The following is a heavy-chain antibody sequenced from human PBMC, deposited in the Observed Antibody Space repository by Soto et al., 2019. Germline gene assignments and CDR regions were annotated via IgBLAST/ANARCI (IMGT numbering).Heavy chain of an antibody. Sequence: EVQLVDSGGGLVQPGGSLRLSCSASGFPFSRFAIHWVRQAPGKGLVYVSVISFNGGDTYHADSVKGRFSISRDNSKNTVYLQMSSLRAEDTAVYYCVKDGAVTFSGWFFDYWGQGTPVTVSS. CDR3: VKDGAVTFSGWFFDY. J-gene: IGHJ4*02. D-gene: IGHD4-4*01. CDR1: GFPFSRFA. CDR2: ISFNGGDT. V-gene: IGHV3-64D*06.